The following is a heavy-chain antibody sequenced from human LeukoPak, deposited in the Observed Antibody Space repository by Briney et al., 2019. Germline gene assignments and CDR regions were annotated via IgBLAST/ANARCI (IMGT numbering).Heavy chain of an antibody. J-gene: IGHJ4*02. D-gene: IGHD6-25*01. V-gene: IGHV3-30-3*01. CDR2: ISYDGSEK. CDR3: VRSSSSDYFDY. CDR1: GFIFNNYP. Sequence: PGGSLRLSCAASGFIFNNYPMHWVRQPPGKGLEWVAVISYDGSEKYYIDSVKGRFTISRDNPKNTLYLQMNNLRPDDTALYYCVRSSSSDYFDYWGQGTLVTVSS.